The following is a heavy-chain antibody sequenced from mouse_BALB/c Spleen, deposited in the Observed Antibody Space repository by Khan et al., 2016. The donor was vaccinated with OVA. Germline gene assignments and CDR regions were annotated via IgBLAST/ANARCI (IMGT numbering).Heavy chain of an antibody. CDR3: TRIYRSDFDY. CDR2: INPHIGET. V-gene: IGHV1-20*02. D-gene: IGHD1-1*01. J-gene: IGHJ2*01. Sequence: VQLQQSGPELVRRGASVKISCKASGYSFTGYFMNWVMQSHGKSLEWIGRINPHIGETFYNQRFKDKATLTVDESSSTAHMELRSLASEDSAVYYCTRIYRSDFDYWGQGTTLTVSS. CDR1: GYSFTGYF.